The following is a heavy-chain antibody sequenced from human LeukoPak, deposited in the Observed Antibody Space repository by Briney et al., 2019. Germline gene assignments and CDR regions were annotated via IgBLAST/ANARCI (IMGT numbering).Heavy chain of an antibody. J-gene: IGHJ5*02. V-gene: IGHV4-39*07. CDR2: IYYSGST. CDR3: ARAPLLGWFDP. Sequence: SETLSLTCTVSGGSISSSSYYWGWIRQPPGKGLEWIGSIYYSGSTYYNPSLKSRVTISVDTSKNQFSLKLSSVTAADTAVYYCARAPLLGWFDPWGQGTLVTVSS. CDR1: GGSISSSSYY. D-gene: IGHD3-16*01.